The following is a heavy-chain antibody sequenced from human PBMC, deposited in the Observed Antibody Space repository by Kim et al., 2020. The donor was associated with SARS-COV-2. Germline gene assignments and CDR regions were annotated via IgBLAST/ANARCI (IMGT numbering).Heavy chain of an antibody. D-gene: IGHD1-26*01. CDR2: IYYSGST. V-gene: IGHV4-59*01. CDR1: GGSISSYY. Sequence: SETLSLTCTVSGGSISSYYWSWIRQPPGKGLEWIGYIYYSGSTHYNPSLKSRVTISVDTSKNQFSLKLSSVTAADTAVYYCARLEAEGATPYYCYGMDVWGQGATVTVSS. J-gene: IGHJ6*02. CDR3: ARLEAEGATPYYCYGMDV.